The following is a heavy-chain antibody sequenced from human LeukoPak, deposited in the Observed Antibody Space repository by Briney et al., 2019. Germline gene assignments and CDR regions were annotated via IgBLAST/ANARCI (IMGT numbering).Heavy chain of an antibody. V-gene: IGHV3-30*02. D-gene: IGHD3-16*02. CDR1: GFTFSSYC. Sequence: PGGSLRLSCAASGFTFSSYCMHWVRQAPGKGLEWVAFIRYDGSNKYYADSVKGRFTISRDNSKNTLYLQMNSLRAEDTAVYYCAQGYYDPVWGGYRYTFDYWGQGTLVTVSS. CDR3: AQGYYDPVWGGYRYTFDY. J-gene: IGHJ4*02. CDR2: IRYDGSNK.